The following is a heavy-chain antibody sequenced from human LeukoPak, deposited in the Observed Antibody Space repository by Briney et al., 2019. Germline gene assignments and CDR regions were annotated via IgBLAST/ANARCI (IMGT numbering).Heavy chain of an antibody. V-gene: IGHV3-7*01. CDR3: ARPVGYSYDPFDY. Sequence: GGSLRLSCAASGFTFSSYWMNWVRQAPGKGLEWVANIKQDGSEKYYVDSVKGRFTISRDNAKNSLYLQMNSLGAEDTAVYYCARPVGYSYDPFDYWGQGTLVTVSS. J-gene: IGHJ4*02. CDR2: IKQDGSEK. D-gene: IGHD5-18*01. CDR1: GFTFSSYW.